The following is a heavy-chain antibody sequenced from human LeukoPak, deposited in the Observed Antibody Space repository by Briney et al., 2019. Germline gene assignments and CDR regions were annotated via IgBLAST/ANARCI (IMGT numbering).Heavy chain of an antibody. V-gene: IGHV3-53*01. CDR3: AKDSRGRYSYGVFDY. CDR1: GFTVSSNC. CDR2: IYSGGST. D-gene: IGHD5-18*01. Sequence: GGSLRLSCAASGFTVSSNCMSWVRQAPGKGLEWVSVIYSGGSTYYADSVKGRFTISRDNSKNTLYLQMNSLRVEDTAVYYCAKDSRGRYSYGVFDYWGQGTLVTVSS. J-gene: IGHJ4*02.